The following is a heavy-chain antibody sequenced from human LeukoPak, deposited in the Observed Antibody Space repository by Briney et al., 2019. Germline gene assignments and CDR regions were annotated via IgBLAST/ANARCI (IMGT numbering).Heavy chain of an antibody. V-gene: IGHV4-39*01. Sequence: SSETLSLTCTVSGGSISSSSYYWGWIRQPPGKGLEWIGSNYYSGSTYYNPSLKSRVTISVDTSKNQFSLKLSSVTAADTAVYYCARQWYSYGNFDYWGQGTLVTVSS. D-gene: IGHD5-18*01. J-gene: IGHJ4*02. CDR2: NYYSGST. CDR1: GGSISSSSYY. CDR3: ARQWYSYGNFDY.